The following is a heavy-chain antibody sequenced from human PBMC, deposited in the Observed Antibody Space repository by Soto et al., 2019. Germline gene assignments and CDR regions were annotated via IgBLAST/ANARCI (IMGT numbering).Heavy chain of an antibody. Sequence: PSETLSLTCTVSGGSISSYYWSWIRQPAGKGLEWIGRIYTSGSTNYNPSLKSRVTMSVDTSKNQFSLKLSSVTAADTAVYYCAREKPFDIVVVVAAPRNDAFDIWGQGTMVTV. CDR2: IYTSGST. V-gene: IGHV4-4*07. CDR3: AREKPFDIVVVVAAPRNDAFDI. CDR1: GGSISSYY. D-gene: IGHD2-15*01. J-gene: IGHJ3*02.